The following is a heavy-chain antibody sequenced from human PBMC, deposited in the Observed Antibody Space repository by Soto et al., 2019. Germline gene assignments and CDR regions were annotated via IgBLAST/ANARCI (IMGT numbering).Heavy chain of an antibody. CDR3: ARDIGLWDIVLMVYASRLDP. CDR2: ISAYNGNT. CDR1: GYTFTSYG. Sequence: GASVKVSCKASGYTFTSYGISWVRQAPGQGLEWMGWISAYNGNTNYAQKLQGRVTMTTDTSTSTAYMELRSLRSDDTAVYYCARDIGLWDIVLMVYASRLDPWGQGTLVTVSS. D-gene: IGHD2-8*01. V-gene: IGHV1-18*04. J-gene: IGHJ5*02.